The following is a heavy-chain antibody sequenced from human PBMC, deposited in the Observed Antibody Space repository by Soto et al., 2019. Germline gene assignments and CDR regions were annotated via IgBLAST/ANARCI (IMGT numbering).Heavy chain of an antibody. D-gene: IGHD3-16*01. Sequence: QITLKESGPTLVKPTQTLTLTCIFSGFSFSADGVGVGWIRQPPGKALEWLALIYWDDDTRYRPSLKSRLTITKDSSKNQVVLTMTNKDPLDTATYYCAHAFGGTSWPNDAFDVWGQGTVVTVSS. J-gene: IGHJ3*01. V-gene: IGHV2-5*02. CDR3: AHAFGGTSWPNDAFDV. CDR1: GFSFSADGVG. CDR2: IYWDDDT.